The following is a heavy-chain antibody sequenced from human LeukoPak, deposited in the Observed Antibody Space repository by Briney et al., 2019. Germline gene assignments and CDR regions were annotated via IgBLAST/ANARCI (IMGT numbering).Heavy chain of an antibody. CDR2: ISSSSSTI. V-gene: IGHV3-48*04. CDR1: GFTFSSYS. CDR3: ARVRLLWFGGRPYYYYMDV. J-gene: IGHJ6*03. Sequence: GGSLRLSCAASGFTFSSYSMNWVRQAPGKGLEWVSYISSSSSTIYYADSVKGRFTISRDNAKNSLYLQMNSLRAEDTAVYYCARVRLLWFGGRPYYYYMDVWGKGTTVTVSS. D-gene: IGHD3-10*01.